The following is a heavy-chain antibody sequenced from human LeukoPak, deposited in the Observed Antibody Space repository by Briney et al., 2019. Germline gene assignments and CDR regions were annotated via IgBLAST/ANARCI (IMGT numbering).Heavy chain of an antibody. Sequence: GGSLRLSCAASGFTFSSYGMHWVRQAPGKGLEGVAVIWYDGSNKYYADSVKGRFTISRDNSKNTLYLQMNSLRAEDTAIYYCARVGGAAGTAAAGFDLWGQGSLVTVSS. J-gene: IGHJ4*02. D-gene: IGHD6-13*01. V-gene: IGHV3-33*01. CDR1: GFTFSSYG. CDR2: IWYDGSNK. CDR3: ARVGGAAGTAAAGFDL.